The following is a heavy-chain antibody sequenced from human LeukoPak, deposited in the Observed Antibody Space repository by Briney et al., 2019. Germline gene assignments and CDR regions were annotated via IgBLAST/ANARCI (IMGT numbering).Heavy chain of an antibody. CDR1: GYTFTSYD. V-gene: IGHV1-8*01. D-gene: IGHD6-13*01. J-gene: IGHJ5*02. CDR2: MNPNSGNT. Sequence: ASVKVSCKASGYTFTSYDINWVRQATGQGLEWMGWMNPNSGNTGYAQKFQGRVTMTRNTSISTAYMELSSLRSEDTAVYYCARVPPGIAAAGTLGDWFDPWGQGTLVTVSS. CDR3: ARVPPGIAAAGTLGDWFDP.